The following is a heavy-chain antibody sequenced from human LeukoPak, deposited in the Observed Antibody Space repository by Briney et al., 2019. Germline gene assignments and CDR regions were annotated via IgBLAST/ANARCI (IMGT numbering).Heavy chain of an antibody. J-gene: IGHJ6*02. V-gene: IGHV4-39*07. D-gene: IGHD2-2*02. Sequence: PSETLSLTCTVSGGSISSSYWSWIRQPPGKGLEWIGSIYYSGSTYYNPSLKSRVTISVDTSKNQFSLKLSSVTAADTAVYYCAAIGMGYYYYGMDVWGQGTTVTVSS. CDR2: IYYSGST. CDR3: AAIGMGYYYYGMDV. CDR1: GGSISSSY.